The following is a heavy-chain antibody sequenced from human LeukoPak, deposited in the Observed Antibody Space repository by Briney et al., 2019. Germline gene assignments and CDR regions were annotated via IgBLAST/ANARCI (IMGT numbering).Heavy chain of an antibody. CDR2: IHYSGST. Sequence: SETLSLTCTVSVGSISSGDYYWSWIRQHPGKGLEWIGYIHYSGSTHYNPSLKGRVIISVDTSKNQFSLKLRSVAAADTAVYYCARSRAGFTVIYFDYWGQGTLVTVSS. CDR3: ARSRAGFTVIYFDY. CDR1: VGSISSGDYY. D-gene: IGHD4-17*01. J-gene: IGHJ4*02. V-gene: IGHV4-31*03.